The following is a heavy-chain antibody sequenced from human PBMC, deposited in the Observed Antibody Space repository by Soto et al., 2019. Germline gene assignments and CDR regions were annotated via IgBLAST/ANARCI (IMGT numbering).Heavy chain of an antibody. Sequence: SETLSLTCAVSGGSISSGGYSWSWIRQPPGKGLEWIGYMYHSGSTYYNPSLKSRLTIMKDTSKNQVVLIMTNMDPVDTATYYCVQTHKWLRFDYWGQGTLVTVSS. CDR2: MYHSGST. J-gene: IGHJ4*02. D-gene: IGHD5-12*01. CDR1: GGSISSGGYS. V-gene: IGHV4-30-2*02. CDR3: VQTHKWLRFDY.